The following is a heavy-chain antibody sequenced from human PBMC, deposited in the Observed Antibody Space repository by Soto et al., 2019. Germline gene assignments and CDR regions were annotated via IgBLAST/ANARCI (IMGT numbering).Heavy chain of an antibody. J-gene: IGHJ5*02. V-gene: IGHV5-10-1*01. CDR2: IDPSDSYT. CDR1: GYSFKTYW. D-gene: IGHD3-10*01. CDR3: ARHYGSGSNWFDP. Sequence: EVQLVQSGAEVKKPGESLRISCKGSGYSFKTYWISWVRQTPGKGLEWMGRIDPSDSYTNYSPSFQGHVTISADKSISTAYLQWSSLKASDTAMYYCARHYGSGSNWFDPWGQGTLVTVSS.